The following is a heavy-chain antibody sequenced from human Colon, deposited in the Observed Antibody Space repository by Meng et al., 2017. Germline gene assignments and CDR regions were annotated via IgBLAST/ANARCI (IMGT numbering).Heavy chain of an antibody. J-gene: IGHJ5*02. CDR1: GDSISSYIC. D-gene: IGHD3-16*01. Sequence: QPPLQESGPALVNPSRTLALSCTSSGDSISSYICWSSGRQPQGKGQEWIGEVTHCGATNYNPALKSLVDITVDYSKNQFYLSLSAVTVYDTAVHYFGSNDYRELLNHWGQGTLVTVSS. CDR3: GSNDYRELLNH. CDR2: VTHCGAT. V-gene: IGHV4-4*02.